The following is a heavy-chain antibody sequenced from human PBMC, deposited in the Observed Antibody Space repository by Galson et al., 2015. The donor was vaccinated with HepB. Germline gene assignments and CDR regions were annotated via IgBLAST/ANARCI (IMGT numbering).Heavy chain of an antibody. J-gene: IGHJ4*02. Sequence: SVKVSCKASGGTFGTYAVNWVRQAPGQGLEWMGRILPIRDIANYAQKFQGRVTITADKSTSTAYMELTNLRSEDTALYYCSRGAVPAANAPFDYWGQGTLVTVSS. CDR1: GGTFGTYA. D-gene: IGHD2-2*01. V-gene: IGHV1-69*04. CDR3: SRGAVPAANAPFDY. CDR2: ILPIRDIA.